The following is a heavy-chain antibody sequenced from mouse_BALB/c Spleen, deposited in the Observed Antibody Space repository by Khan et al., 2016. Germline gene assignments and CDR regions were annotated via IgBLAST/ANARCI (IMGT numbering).Heavy chain of an antibody. CDR2: INTNTGEP. Sequence: QILLVQPGPELKKPGVTVKISCKASGYTFTNYGMNWVKQAPGKGLKRMGWINTNTGEPTYAEEFKGRFAFSLETSASTAHLQINNLKNEDTTTYCCAEDYYGSKWFACWGKGTLVTVSA. V-gene: IGHV9-3*02. J-gene: IGHJ3*01. CDR1: GYTFTNYG. D-gene: IGHD1-1*01. CDR3: AEDYYGSKWFAC.